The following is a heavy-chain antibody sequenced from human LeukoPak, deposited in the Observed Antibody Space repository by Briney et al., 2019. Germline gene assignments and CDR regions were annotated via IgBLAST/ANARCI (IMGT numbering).Heavy chain of an antibody. J-gene: IGHJ4*02. CDR1: GGSFSGYY. D-gene: IGHD3-16*02. CDR3: ARGRYVWGSYRPFDY. V-gene: IGHV4-34*01. CDR2: INHSGST. Sequence: SETLSLTCAVYGGSFSGYYWSWISHPPGKGLEWIGEINHSGSTNYNPSLKSRVTISVDTSKNQFSLKLSSVTAADTAVYYCARGRYVWGSYRPFDYWGQGTLVTVSS.